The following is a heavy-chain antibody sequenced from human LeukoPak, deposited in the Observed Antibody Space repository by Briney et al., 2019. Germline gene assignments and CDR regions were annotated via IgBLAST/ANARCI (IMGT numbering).Heavy chain of an antibody. Sequence: PSETLSLTCTVSGGSISSYYWSWIRQPAGKGLEWIGRIYTSGSTYYNPSLKSRVTISVDTSKNQFSLKLSSVTAADTAVYYCARAIGIQLWLSGPTQNFDYWGQGTLVTVSS. CDR1: GGSISSYY. CDR3: ARAIGIQLWLSGPTQNFDY. J-gene: IGHJ4*02. V-gene: IGHV4-4*07. D-gene: IGHD5-18*01. CDR2: IYTSGST.